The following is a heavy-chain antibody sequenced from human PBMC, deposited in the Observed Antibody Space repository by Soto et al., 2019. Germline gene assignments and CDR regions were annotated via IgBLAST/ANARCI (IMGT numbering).Heavy chain of an antibody. CDR1: GYRFTRYW. J-gene: IGHJ6*02. Sequence: GGSPKIPFKGPGYRFTRYWILWVRQLPGTGLGRMGICYPLDSDTRYSPSVQDQVSISADKSISTAYLPWGSLKDSGTAMYYCGSILYYGGECYPYGLDVWGQGTTVTVSS. D-gene: IGHD2-21*01. V-gene: IGHV5-51*01. CDR3: GSILYYGGECYPYGLDV. CDR2: CYPLDSDT.